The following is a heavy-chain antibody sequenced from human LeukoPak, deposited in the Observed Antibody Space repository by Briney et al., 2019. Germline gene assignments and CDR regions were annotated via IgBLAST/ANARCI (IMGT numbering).Heavy chain of an antibody. CDR3: ARLLGNFKCSSGWYDY. CDR2: IYYSGST. Sequence: SETLSLTCTVSGGSISSSSYYCGWIRQPPGKVLEWIVSIYYSGSTYYNPSLKSRVTISVDTSKNQFSLKLSSVTAADTAVYCCARLLGNFKCSSGWYDYWGQGTLVTVSS. D-gene: IGHD6-19*01. CDR1: GGSISSSSYY. V-gene: IGHV4-39*01. J-gene: IGHJ4*02.